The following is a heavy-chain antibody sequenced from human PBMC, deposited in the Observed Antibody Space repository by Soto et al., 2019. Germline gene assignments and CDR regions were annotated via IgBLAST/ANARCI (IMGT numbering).Heavy chain of an antibody. J-gene: IGHJ4*02. V-gene: IGHV4-59*08. CDR2: IYYSGST. D-gene: IGHD4-4*01. CDR3: ARHSNRNYGLYYFDF. Sequence: SETLSLTCTVSGGSVSSYYWGWIRQPPGKGLEWIGYIYYSGSTKYNPSLKSRVTMSVDTSNNQFSLKVSSVTAADTAVYYCARHSNRNYGLYYFDFWGLGALVTV. CDR1: GGSVSSYY.